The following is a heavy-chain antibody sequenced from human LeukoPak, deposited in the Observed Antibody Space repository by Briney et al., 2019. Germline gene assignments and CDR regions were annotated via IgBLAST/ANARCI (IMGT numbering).Heavy chain of an antibody. J-gene: IGHJ6*03. D-gene: IGHD3-10*01. Sequence: SETLSLTCAVSGGSISSSNWWSWVRQPPGKGLEWIGEIYHSGSTNYNPSLKSRVTISVDKSKNQFSLKLSSVTAADTAVYYCARVVRNAYDYYYYTDVWGKGTTVTVSS. V-gene: IGHV4-4*02. CDR2: IYHSGST. CDR3: ARVVRNAYDYYYYTDV. CDR1: GGSISSSNW.